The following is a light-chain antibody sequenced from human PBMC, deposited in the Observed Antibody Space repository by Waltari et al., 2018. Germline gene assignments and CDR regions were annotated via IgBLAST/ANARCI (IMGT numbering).Light chain of an antibody. Sequence: QSALTQPASVSGSPGPSITLSCTGTSRDVVSYNLVSWYQQHPGKAPKLLISEVSQRPSGVSNRFSGSKSGNTASLTISGLQAEDEADYYCCSYAGSSTLWVFGGGTKLTVL. V-gene: IGLV2-23*02. J-gene: IGLJ3*02. CDR2: EVS. CDR1: SRDVVSYNL. CDR3: CSYAGSSTLWV.